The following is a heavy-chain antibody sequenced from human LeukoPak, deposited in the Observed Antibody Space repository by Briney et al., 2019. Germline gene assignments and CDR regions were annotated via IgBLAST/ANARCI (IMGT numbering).Heavy chain of an antibody. CDR1: GFTFSSYA. CDR3: ASHFSFAVVGDYYFDY. J-gene: IGHJ4*02. D-gene: IGHD3-3*01. V-gene: IGHV3-30*04. CDR2: ISYDGSNK. Sequence: PGGSLRLSCAASGFTFSSYAMHWVRQAPGKGLEWVAVISYDGSNKYYADSVKGRFTISRDNSKNTLYLQMNSLRAEDTAVYYCASHFSFAVVGDYYFDYWGQGTLVTVSS.